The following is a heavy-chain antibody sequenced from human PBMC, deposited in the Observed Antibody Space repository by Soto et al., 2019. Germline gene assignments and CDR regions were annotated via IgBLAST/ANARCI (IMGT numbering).Heavy chain of an antibody. CDR3: ARALRIPSNWFDP. CDR2: ISYDGSNK. V-gene: IGHV3-30-3*01. Sequence: PGGSLRLSCAASGSTFSSYAMHWVRQAPGKGLEWVAVISYDGSNKYYADSVKGRFTISRDNSKNKLYLQMNSLRAEDTAVYYCARALRIPSNWFDPWGQGTQVTVSS. D-gene: IGHD2-2*02. CDR1: GSTFSSYA. J-gene: IGHJ5*02.